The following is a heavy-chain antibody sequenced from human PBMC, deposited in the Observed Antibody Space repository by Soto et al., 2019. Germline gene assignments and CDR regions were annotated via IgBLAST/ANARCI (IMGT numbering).Heavy chain of an antibody. D-gene: IGHD2-8*02. J-gene: IGHJ5*02. Sequence: PSETLSLTCTVAGGPLCSGDYYWSWILPPPGKGLEWIGYIDYSGRTYYNPSLKSRVTISVGTSKNRFSLKLSSVTAADTAVSYCAREFSPGGKISSSNWFDPWGQGTLVTVSS. CDR3: AREFSPGGKISSSNWFDP. CDR2: IDYSGRT. V-gene: IGHV4-30-4*01. CDR1: GGPLCSGDYY.